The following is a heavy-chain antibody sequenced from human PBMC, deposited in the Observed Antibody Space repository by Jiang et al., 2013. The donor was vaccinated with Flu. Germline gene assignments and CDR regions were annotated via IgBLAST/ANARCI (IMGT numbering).Heavy chain of an antibody. Sequence: PGDSDTRYSPPSKAQVTISADKSISTAYLQWSSLKASDTAMYYCARGAKLLWFGEFLDYWGQGTLVTVSS. V-gene: IGHV5-51*01. CDR3: ARGAKLLWFGEFLDY. D-gene: IGHD3-10*01. CDR2: PGDSDT. J-gene: IGHJ4*02.